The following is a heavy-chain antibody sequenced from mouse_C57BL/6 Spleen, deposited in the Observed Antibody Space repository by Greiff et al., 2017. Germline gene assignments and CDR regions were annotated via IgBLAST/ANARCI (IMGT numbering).Heavy chain of an antibody. CDR3: ARGYYYGSSHYAMDY. CDR2: IDPANGNT. D-gene: IGHD1-1*01. CDR1: GFNIKNTY. Sequence: EVQLVESVAELVRPGASVKLSCTASGFNIKNTYMHWVKQRPEQGLEWIGRIDPANGNTKYAPKFQGKATITADTSSNTAYLQLSSLTSEDTAIYYCARGYYYGSSHYAMDYWGQGTSVTVSS. V-gene: IGHV14-3*01. J-gene: IGHJ4*01.